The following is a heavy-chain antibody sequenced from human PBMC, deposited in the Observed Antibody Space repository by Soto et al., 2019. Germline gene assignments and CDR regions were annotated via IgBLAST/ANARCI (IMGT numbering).Heavy chain of an antibody. CDR3: AKDRDYGDSYFDY. CDR1: GFTFSSYS. V-gene: IGHV3-21*04. D-gene: IGHD4-17*01. J-gene: IGHJ4*02. Sequence: GGSLRLSCAASGFTFSSYSMNWVRQAPGKGLEWVSSISSSSSYTYYSDSVKGRFTISRDNSKNSLYLQMNSLRAEDTDLYYCAKDRDYGDSYFDYWGQGTLVTVSS. CDR2: ISSSSSYT.